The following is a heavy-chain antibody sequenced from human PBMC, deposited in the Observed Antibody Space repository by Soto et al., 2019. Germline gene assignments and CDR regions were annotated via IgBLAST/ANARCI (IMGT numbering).Heavy chain of an antibody. Sequence: EVHLLESGGGLVQPGGSLRLSCAASGFTFSNYAMSWVRQAPGKGLEWVSGISGSGGSTYYADSVKGRFTISRDNSKSTLYLQMTSLKAEDTAVYYCGKGGIVVVISATETNWFDPWGQGTLVTVSS. CDR1: GFTFSNYA. D-gene: IGHD2-21*01. CDR2: ISGSGGST. V-gene: IGHV3-23*01. J-gene: IGHJ5*02. CDR3: GKGGIVVVISATETNWFDP.